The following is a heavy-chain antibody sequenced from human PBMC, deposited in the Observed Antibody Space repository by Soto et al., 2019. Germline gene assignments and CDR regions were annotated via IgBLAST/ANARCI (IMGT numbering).Heavy chain of an antibody. Sequence: QVQLVQSGAEVKKPGASVKVSCKASGYTFTSYGISWVRQATGQGLEWMGWISAYNGNTNYAQKLQGRVTMTTDTSTSTAYMELRSLRSDDTAVYYCARGGYCSGGSGYSFGGSDYYGMDVWGQGTTVTVSS. CDR2: ISAYNGNT. CDR3: ARGGYCSGGSGYSFGGSDYYGMDV. V-gene: IGHV1-18*04. CDR1: GYTFTSYG. J-gene: IGHJ6*02. D-gene: IGHD2-15*01.